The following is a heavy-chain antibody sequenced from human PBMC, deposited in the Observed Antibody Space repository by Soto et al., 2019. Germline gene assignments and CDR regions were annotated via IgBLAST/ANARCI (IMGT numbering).Heavy chain of an antibody. Sequence: PSETLSLTCAVCGGSFSGYYWSWIRQPPGKGLEWIGEINHSGSTTYNPSLKSRVTISVDTSKNQFSLKLSSVTAADTAAYYCARGRPVMVYALIRQLVDCYYYGMDVWGQGATVTVSS. CDR1: GGSFSGYY. D-gene: IGHD2-8*01. V-gene: IGHV4-34*01. CDR2: INHSGST. J-gene: IGHJ6*02. CDR3: ARGRPVMVYALIRQLVDCYYYGMDV.